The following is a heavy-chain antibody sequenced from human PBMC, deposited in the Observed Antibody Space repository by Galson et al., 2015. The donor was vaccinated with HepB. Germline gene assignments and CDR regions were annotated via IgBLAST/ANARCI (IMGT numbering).Heavy chain of an antibody. D-gene: IGHD4-17*01. Sequence: LSLTCTVSGGSISRGGYYWSWIRQHPGRGLEWIGYIYYTGSTYYNPSLQSRVTISADTSKNLFSLKLSSVTAADTAVYYCAREGDYVVARRAFDIWGQGTMVTVSS. CDR2: IYYTGST. CDR1: GGSISRGGYY. J-gene: IGHJ3*02. CDR3: AREGDYVVARRAFDI. V-gene: IGHV4-31*03.